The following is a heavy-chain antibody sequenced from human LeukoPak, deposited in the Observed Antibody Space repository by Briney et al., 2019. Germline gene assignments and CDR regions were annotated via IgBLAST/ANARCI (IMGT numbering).Heavy chain of an antibody. CDR3: ARGYDYVWGSYRYPYNFDY. J-gene: IGHJ4*02. D-gene: IGHD3-16*02. CDR1: GGSISSSNW. CDR2: IYHSGST. V-gene: IGHV4-4*02. Sequence: PSETLSLTCAVSGGSISSSNWWSWVRQPPGKGLEWIGEIYHSGSTNYNPSLKSRVTISVDKSKNQFSLKLSSVTAADTAVYYCARGYDYVWGSYRYPYNFDYWGQGTLVTVSS.